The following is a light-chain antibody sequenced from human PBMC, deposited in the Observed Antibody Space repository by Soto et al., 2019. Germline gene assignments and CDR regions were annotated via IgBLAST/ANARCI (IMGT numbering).Light chain of an antibody. CDR2: QDS. CDR3: QASDSSHVV. CDR1: KLGDKY. Sequence: SSELTQPPSVSVSPGQTASITCSGDKLGDKYAFWYQQKPGQSPVLVIYQDSKRPSGIPERFSGSNSGNTATLTISGTQAMDEADYYCQASDSSHVVFGGGTKLTVL. V-gene: IGLV3-1*01. J-gene: IGLJ2*01.